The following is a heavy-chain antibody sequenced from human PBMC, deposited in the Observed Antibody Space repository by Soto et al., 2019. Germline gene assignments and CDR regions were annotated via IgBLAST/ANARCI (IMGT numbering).Heavy chain of an antibody. CDR3: AKDSNGQVYCSSTSCYRGIDY. CDR1: GFTFSSYG. D-gene: IGHD2-2*02. Sequence: GGSLRLSCAASGFTFSSYGMHWVRQAPGKGLEWVAVISYDGSNKYYADSVKGRFTISRDNSKNTLYLQMNSLRAEDTAVYYCAKDSNGQVYCSSTSCYRGIDYWGQGTLVTVSS. CDR2: ISYDGSNK. J-gene: IGHJ4*02. V-gene: IGHV3-30*18.